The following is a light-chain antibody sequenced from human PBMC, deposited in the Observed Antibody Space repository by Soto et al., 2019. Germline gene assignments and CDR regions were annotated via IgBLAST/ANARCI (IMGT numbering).Light chain of an antibody. CDR2: DVT. J-gene: IGLJ1*01. V-gene: IGLV2-14*01. Sequence: QSALTQPASVSGSPGQSITISCTGTSSDFGTYKHVSWFQQHPGKAPKLMIYDVTNRPSGVSDRFSGSTSGNTASLTISGLQAEDEADYYCSSHTNTGPYIFGTGTKVTVL. CDR1: SSDFGTYKH. CDR3: SSHTNTGPYI.